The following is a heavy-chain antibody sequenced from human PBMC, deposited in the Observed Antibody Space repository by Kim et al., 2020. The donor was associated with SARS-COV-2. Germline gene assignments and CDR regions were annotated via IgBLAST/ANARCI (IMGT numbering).Heavy chain of an antibody. CDR2: ISSSSSYI. Sequence: GGSLRLSCAASGFTFSSYSMNWVRQAPGKGLEWVSSISSSSSYIYYADSVKGRFTISRDNAKNSLYLQMNSLRAEDTAVYYCARDPPTNWNGPHYYYYYGMDVWGQGTTVTVSS. D-gene: IGHD1-1*01. V-gene: IGHV3-21*01. CDR1: GFTFSSYS. J-gene: IGHJ6*02. CDR3: ARDPPTNWNGPHYYYYYGMDV.